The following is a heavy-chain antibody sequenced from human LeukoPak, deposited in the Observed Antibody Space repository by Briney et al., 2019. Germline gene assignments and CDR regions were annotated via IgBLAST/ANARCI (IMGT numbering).Heavy chain of an antibody. CDR1: GFTFNTYA. CDR2: ISGSGGRT. Sequence: GGSRRLSCAVSGFTFNTYAINWVRQAPGKGLEWVSAISGSGGRTYYSDSVKGRFTISRDNSKNTLYLQMNSLRAEDTAVYYCAKDTAYYYDSSGHKWNWFDPWGQGTLVTVSS. CDR3: AKDTAYYYDSSGHKWNWFDP. J-gene: IGHJ5*02. D-gene: IGHD3-22*01. V-gene: IGHV3-23*01.